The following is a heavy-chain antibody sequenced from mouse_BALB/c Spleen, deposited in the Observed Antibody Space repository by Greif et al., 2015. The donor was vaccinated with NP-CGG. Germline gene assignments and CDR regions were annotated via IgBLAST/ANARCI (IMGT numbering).Heavy chain of an antibody. J-gene: IGHJ3*01. CDR2: ISNGGGST. D-gene: IGHD4-1*01. CDR1: GFTFSSYT. CDR3: ARHGWDAWFAY. Sequence: EVKLVESGGGLVQPGGSLKLSCAASGFTFSSYTMSWVRQTPEKRLEWVAYISNGGGSTYYPDTVKGRFTISRDNAKNTLYLQMSSLKSEDTAMYYCARHGWDAWFAYWGQGTLVTVSA. V-gene: IGHV5-12-2*01.